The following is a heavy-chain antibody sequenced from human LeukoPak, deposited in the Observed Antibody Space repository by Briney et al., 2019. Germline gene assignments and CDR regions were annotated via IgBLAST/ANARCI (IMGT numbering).Heavy chain of an antibody. V-gene: IGHV3-30*18. CDR1: GFTFSIYG. CDR2: ISYDGSNK. CDR3: AKDSGAVRGYSYDSPGYFDY. Sequence: GRSLRLSCAASGFTFSIYGMHWVRQAPGKGLEWVAVISYDGSNKYYADSVKGRFTTSRDNSKNTLYLQMNSLRAEDTAVYYCAKDSGAVRGYSYDSPGYFDYWGQGTLVTVSS. D-gene: IGHD5-18*01. J-gene: IGHJ4*02.